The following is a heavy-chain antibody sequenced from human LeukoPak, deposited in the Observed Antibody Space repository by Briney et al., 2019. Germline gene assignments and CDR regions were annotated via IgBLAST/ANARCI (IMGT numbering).Heavy chain of an antibody. CDR3: AREIRALYYGMDV. CDR2: IKQDGSEK. CDR1: GFTFSSYW. V-gene: IGHV3-7*01. Sequence: GGSLRLSCAASGFTFSSYWMSWVRQAPGKGLEWVANIKQDGSEKYYVDSVKGRFTISRDNAKNSLYPQMNSLRAEDTAVYYCAREIRALYYGMDVWGQGTTVTVSS. J-gene: IGHJ6*02.